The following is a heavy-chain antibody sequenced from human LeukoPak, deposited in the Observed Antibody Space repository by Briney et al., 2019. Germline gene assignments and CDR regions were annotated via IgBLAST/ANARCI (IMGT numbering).Heavy chain of an antibody. CDR3: ARDHRGSGSRYYYYYMDV. CDR1: GLTFSSYG. D-gene: IGHD3-10*01. J-gene: IGHJ6*03. CDR2: IRYNGNNK. V-gene: IGHV3-30*02. Sequence: GGSLRLSCAASGLTFSSYGMHWVRQAPGKGLEWVAFIRYNGNNKYYTDSVKGRFTISRDNSKNTLYLQMNSLRADDTAVYYCARDHRGSGSRYYYYYMDVWGKGTTVTISS.